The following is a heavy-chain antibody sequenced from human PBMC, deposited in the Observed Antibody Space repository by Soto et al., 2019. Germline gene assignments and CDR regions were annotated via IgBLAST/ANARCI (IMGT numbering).Heavy chain of an antibody. Sequence: QVQLVQSGAEVKEPGASVKVSCKASGYTFTSYDINWVRQATGQGLEWMGWMNPNSGDTGYAQKFPGRVTTTRNTTINTAYMALRNLKSEDTAVYYWSRAYSSSWNILGDWGQGTLVTVSS. D-gene: IGHD6-13*01. V-gene: IGHV1-8*01. J-gene: IGHJ4*02. CDR3: SRAYSSSWNILGD. CDR1: GYTFTSYD. CDR2: MNPNSGDT.